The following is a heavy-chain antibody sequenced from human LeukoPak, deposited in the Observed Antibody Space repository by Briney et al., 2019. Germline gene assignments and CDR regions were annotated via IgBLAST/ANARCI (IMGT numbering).Heavy chain of an antibody. D-gene: IGHD5-18*01. Sequence: PGGSLRLSCAASGFTFRSYWMSWVRQAPGKGLEWVAKIKEDGSQKYYVDSVKGRFTISRDNAKKSLYLQMNSLGAEDTAVYYCARHLSGITGYTYGRGIDYRGQGTLLTVSS. J-gene: IGHJ4*02. CDR2: IKEDGSQK. CDR1: GFTFRSYW. V-gene: IGHV3-7*01. CDR3: ARHLSGITGYTYGRGIDY.